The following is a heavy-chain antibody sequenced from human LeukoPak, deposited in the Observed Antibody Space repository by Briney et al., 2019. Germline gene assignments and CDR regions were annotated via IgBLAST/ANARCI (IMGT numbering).Heavy chain of an antibody. CDR3: ARLLPLNWFDP. D-gene: IGHD2-15*01. J-gene: IGHJ5*02. CDR1: GYSISSGYY. V-gene: IGHV4-38-2*02. CDR2: IYHSGTT. Sequence: SETLSLTCTVSGYSISSGYYWGWIRQPPGKGLEWIGSIYHSGTTYYNPSLKSRVTISVDASKNQFSLKLSSVTAADTAVYYCARLLPLNWFDPWGQGTPVTVSS.